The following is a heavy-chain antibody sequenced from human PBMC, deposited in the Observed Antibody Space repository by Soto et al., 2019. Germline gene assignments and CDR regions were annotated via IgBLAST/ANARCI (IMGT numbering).Heavy chain of an antibody. J-gene: IGHJ4*02. D-gene: IGHD3-10*01. CDR1: GGSVSSGSYY. CDR3: ARVTVRVRGFDY. Sequence: PSETLSLTCTVSGGSVSSGSYYWSWIRQPPGKGLEWIGYIYYSGSTNYNPSLKSRVTISLDTSKNQFSLKLSSVTAADTAVYYCARVTVRVRGFDYWGQGNLVTVSS. V-gene: IGHV4-61*01. CDR2: IYYSGST.